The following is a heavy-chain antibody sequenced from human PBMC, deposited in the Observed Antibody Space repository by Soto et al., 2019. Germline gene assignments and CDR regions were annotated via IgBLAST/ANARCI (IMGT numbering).Heavy chain of an antibody. D-gene: IGHD3-22*01. Sequence: GGSLRLSCAASGFTFSSYGMHWVRQAPGKGLEWVAVISYDGSNKYYADSVKARFTISRDTSKNTLYLQMNILRADDPAVYYCAKYPYYYDSSGYCAFDIWGQGTMVTVSS. CDR3: AKYPYYYDSSGYCAFDI. CDR1: GFTFSSYG. V-gene: IGHV3-30*18. J-gene: IGHJ3*02. CDR2: ISYDGSNK.